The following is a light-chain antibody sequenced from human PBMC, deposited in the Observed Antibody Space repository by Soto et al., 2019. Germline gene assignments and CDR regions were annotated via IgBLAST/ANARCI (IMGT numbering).Light chain of an antibody. CDR1: SSDVGSYNL. V-gene: IGLV2-23*01. CDR3: CSYAGSSTFYV. Sequence: QSVPTQPASVPGSPGQSITISCTGTSSDVGSYNLVSWYQQHPGKAPKLMIYEGSKRPSGVSNRFSGSKSGNTASLTISGLQAEDEADYYCCSYAGSSTFYVFGTGTKVTVL. CDR2: EGS. J-gene: IGLJ1*01.